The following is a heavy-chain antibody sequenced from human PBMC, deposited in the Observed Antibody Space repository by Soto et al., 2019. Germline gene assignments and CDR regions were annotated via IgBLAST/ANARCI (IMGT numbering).Heavy chain of an antibody. CDR2: IFSNDEK. Sequence: QVTVKESGPVLVKPTETLTLTCTVSGFSLSNARMGVTWIRQPPGKALEWLAHIFSNDEKSYSTSLNSRLTIAKDTSKNQVFLTMTDMDPVDTATYYCARMLVYCSGGSRYAYYWGQGTLVTVSS. CDR3: ARMLVYCSGGSRYAYY. CDR1: GFSLSNARMG. V-gene: IGHV2-26*01. J-gene: IGHJ4*02. D-gene: IGHD2-15*01.